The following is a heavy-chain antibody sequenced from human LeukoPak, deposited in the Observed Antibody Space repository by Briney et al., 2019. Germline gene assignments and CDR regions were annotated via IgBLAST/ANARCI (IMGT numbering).Heavy chain of an antibody. J-gene: IGHJ3*02. V-gene: IGHV1-2*02. D-gene: IGHD1-26*01. Sequence: ASVNVSCKASGYTFTGYYIHWVRQAPGQGLEWMGWINPDKGDTIFAQKFQGRVTMTRDTSISTAYMELSRLRSDDTAVYYCARGGIQGAFDIWGQGTMVTVSS. CDR1: GYTFTGYY. CDR3: ARGGIQGAFDI. CDR2: INPDKGDT.